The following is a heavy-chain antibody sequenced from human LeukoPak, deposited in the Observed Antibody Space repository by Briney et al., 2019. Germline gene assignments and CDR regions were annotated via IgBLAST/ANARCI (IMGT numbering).Heavy chain of an antibody. CDR1: GGSISSYY. CDR2: IYYSGST. J-gene: IGHJ3*02. CDR3: ARRGYSSPAGDAFDI. D-gene: IGHD6-13*01. Sequence: SETLSLTCTVSGGSISSYYWSWIRQPPGKGLEWIGYIYYSGSTNYNPSLKSRVTISVDTSKIQFSLKLSSVTAADTAVYYCARRGYSSPAGDAFDIWGQGTMVTVSS. V-gene: IGHV4-59*08.